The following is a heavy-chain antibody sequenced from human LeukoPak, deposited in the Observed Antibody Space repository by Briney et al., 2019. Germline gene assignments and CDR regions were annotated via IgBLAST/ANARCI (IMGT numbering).Heavy chain of an antibody. J-gene: IGHJ4*02. V-gene: IGHV3-73*01. Sequence: GGSLRLSCAASGFTFSGSAMHWVRQASGKGLEWVGRIRSKANSYATAYGASVKGRFTISRDDSKNTAYLQMNSLKTEDTAVYYCSSGGYCTSTSCYGEHWGQGTLVTVSS. CDR3: SSGGYCTSTSCYGEH. D-gene: IGHD2-2*01. CDR2: IRSKANSYAT. CDR1: GFTFSGSA.